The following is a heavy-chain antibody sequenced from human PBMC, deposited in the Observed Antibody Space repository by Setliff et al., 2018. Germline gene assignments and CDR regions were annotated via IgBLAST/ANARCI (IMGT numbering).Heavy chain of an antibody. CDR1: GFTFNKHW. V-gene: IGHV3-7*01. Sequence: GGSLRLSCTASGFTFNKHWMTWVRQAPGKGLEWVANIKQDGSEEYYVDSVRGRFTISRDNSKNTLYLEMSSLRPEDTAVYYCAKVIGGYPPKPSDYWGQGTLVTVSS. J-gene: IGHJ4*02. CDR2: IKQDGSEE. D-gene: IGHD3-16*02. CDR3: AKVIGGYPPKPSDY.